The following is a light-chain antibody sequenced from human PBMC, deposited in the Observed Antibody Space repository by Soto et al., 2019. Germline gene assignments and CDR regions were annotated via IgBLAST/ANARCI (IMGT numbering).Light chain of an antibody. Sequence: DIQMTQSPSTLSASVGDRVTITCRASQSISSWLAWYQQKPGKAPELLIYDASSLESGVPPRFSGSGSVTEFTLTISSLQPDDFVTYYCQQYNSYPFNVGQGTKLEIK. CDR2: DAS. V-gene: IGKV1-5*01. CDR3: QQYNSYPFN. J-gene: IGKJ2*01. CDR1: QSISSW.